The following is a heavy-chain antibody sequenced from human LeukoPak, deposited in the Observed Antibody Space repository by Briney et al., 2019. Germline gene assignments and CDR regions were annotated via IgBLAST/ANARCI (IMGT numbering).Heavy chain of an antibody. CDR3: AIMHGYYDGSGYWVQ. Sequence: GGSLRLSCAASGFTFGSYGMSWVRQAPGKGLEWVSFITPNADRTSYADSVEGRFTISRNNPRNTLYMQMNSLRDEDAAVYYCAIMHGYYDGSGYWVQWGQGTLVTVSS. J-gene: IGHJ1*01. V-gene: IGHV3-23*01. CDR1: GFTFGSYG. D-gene: IGHD3-22*01. CDR2: ITPNADRT.